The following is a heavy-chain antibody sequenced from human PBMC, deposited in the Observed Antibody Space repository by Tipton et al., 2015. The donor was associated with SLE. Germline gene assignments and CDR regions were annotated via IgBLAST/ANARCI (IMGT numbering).Heavy chain of an antibody. D-gene: IGHD3/OR15-3a*01. CDR3: VRDAYCVNLDCGAYGMDV. J-gene: IGHJ6*02. CDR2: ISGDGHRT. CDR1: GFTFSSFV. Sequence: SLRLSCSASGFTFSSFVMHWVRQGPGKGLEYVSSISGDGHRTNYADSVKGRFTISRDNSKSTVYLQMSSLRVEDTANYYCVRDAYCVNLDCGAYGMDVWGQGTTVTVSS. V-gene: IGHV3-64D*06.